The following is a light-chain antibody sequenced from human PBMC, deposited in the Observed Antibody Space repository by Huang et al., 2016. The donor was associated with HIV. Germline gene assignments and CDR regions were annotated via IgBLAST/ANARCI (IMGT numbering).Light chain of an antibody. CDR3: HQYINWPPDPT. J-gene: IGKJ2*01. CDR2: GTS. CDR1: QSVGSS. Sequence: EIVMTQSPATLSVLPGERATLSCRASQSVGSSLAWYQQKPGQAPRLLIYGTSTRATDIPARFSGSGSGTEFTLTISSLQSEDSAFYYCHQYINWPPDPTFGQGTKLDLK. V-gene: IGKV3-15*01.